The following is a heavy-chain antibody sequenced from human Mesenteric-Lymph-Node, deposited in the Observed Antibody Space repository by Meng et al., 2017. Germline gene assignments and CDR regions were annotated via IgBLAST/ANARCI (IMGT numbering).Heavy chain of an antibody. D-gene: IGHD3-10*01. CDR3: ARDVSGSFCVDS. V-gene: IGHV3-74*01. CDR1: GFTFSNYA. CDR2: ISSDASST. J-gene: IGHJ4*02. Sequence: GESLKISCAASGFTFSNYAMTWVRQAPGKGLVWVSRISSDASSTSSADSVKGRFTISRDNSKNTLYLEMSSLGTEDTAVYYCARDVSGSFCVDSWGQGTLVTVSS.